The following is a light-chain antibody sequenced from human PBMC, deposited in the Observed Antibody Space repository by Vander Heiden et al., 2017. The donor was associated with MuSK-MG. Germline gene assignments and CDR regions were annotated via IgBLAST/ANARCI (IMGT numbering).Light chain of an antibody. J-gene: IGLJ3*02. CDR2: YDS. Sequence: SYVLTQPPSVSVAPGKTARITCGGNNIGSKSVHWYQQKPGQAPALVIYYDSDRPSGIPERFSGSNSGNTATLTISRVEAGDEADYYGQVWDSNSDHPKWVFGGGTKLTVL. CDR3: QVWDSNSDHPKWV. CDR1: NIGSKS. V-gene: IGLV3-21*04.